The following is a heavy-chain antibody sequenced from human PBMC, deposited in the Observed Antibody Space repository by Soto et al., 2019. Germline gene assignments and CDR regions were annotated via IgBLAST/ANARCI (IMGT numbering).Heavy chain of an antibody. CDR3: ARGQVVAAQH. Sequence: SETLSLTCAFSGCSISSGGYSWSWIRQPPGKGLEWIGYIYHSGSTYYNPSLKSRVTISVDRSKNQFSLKLSSVTAADTAVYYCARGQVVAAQHWGQGTLVTVS. CDR1: GCSISSGGYS. CDR2: IYHSGST. D-gene: IGHD2-15*01. V-gene: IGHV4-30-2*01. J-gene: IGHJ4*02.